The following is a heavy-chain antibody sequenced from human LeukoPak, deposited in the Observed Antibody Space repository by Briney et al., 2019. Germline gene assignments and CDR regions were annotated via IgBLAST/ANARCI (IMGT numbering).Heavy chain of an antibody. CDR2: IYYSGST. CDR1: GGSISSNSHY. J-gene: IGHJ4*02. CDR3: AGNRYYFDY. V-gene: IGHV4-39*01. Sequence: SETLSLTCTVSGGSISSNSHYWGWLRQPPGKGLEWIGSIYYSGSTYYNPSLKSRVTISVDTSKNQFSLKLSSVTAADTAVYYCAGNRYYFDYWGQGTLVTVSS.